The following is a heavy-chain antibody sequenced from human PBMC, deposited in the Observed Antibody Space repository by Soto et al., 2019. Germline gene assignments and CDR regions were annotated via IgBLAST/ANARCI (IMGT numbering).Heavy chain of an antibody. CDR3: ARAVGYSGYDYLNYYYYGMDV. V-gene: IGHV1-3*01. D-gene: IGHD5-12*01. Sequence: RASVKVSCKASGYTFTSYAMHWVRQAPGQRLEWMGWINAGNGNTKYSQKFQGRVTITRDTSASTAYMELSSLRSEDTAVYYCARAVGYSGYDYLNYYYYGMDVWGQGTTVTVSS. J-gene: IGHJ6*02. CDR1: GYTFTSYA. CDR2: INAGNGNT.